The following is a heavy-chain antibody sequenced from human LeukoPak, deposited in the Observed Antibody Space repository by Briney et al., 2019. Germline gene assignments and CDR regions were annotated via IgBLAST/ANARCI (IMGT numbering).Heavy chain of an antibody. J-gene: IGHJ4*02. Sequence: SETLSLTCGVSGNFISRGYYWSCIRQPPGKGRARIGSIDNAGSTYYNPSLKSRVTMSIDTSKNQFSLKLSSVTAADTAVYYCARNTSAWSPLGETQSAPHCFDSWGQGTLVTVSS. CDR1: GNFISRGYY. CDR2: IDNAGST. CDR3: ARNTSAWSPLGETQSAPHCFDS. V-gene: IGHV4-38-2*01. D-gene: IGHD6-19*01.